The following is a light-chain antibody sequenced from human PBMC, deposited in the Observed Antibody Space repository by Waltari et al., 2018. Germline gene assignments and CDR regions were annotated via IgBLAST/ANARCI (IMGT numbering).Light chain of an antibody. CDR2: WAS. J-gene: IGKJ1*01. V-gene: IGKV4-1*01. Sequence: DIVMTQSPDSLAVSLGERATINCKSSQSVLYSSNNKNYLAWYQQKPGQPPKLLIYWASTREAGVPDRFSGSGSGTDFTLTISSLQAEDVAVYYCQQYVVIPWTFGQGTKVEVK. CDR3: QQYVVIPWT. CDR1: QSVLYSSNNKNY.